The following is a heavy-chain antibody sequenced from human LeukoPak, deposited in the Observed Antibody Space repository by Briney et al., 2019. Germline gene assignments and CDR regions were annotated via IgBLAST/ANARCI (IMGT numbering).Heavy chain of an antibody. CDR1: GFTFSNNG. Sequence: GGSLRLSCAASGFTFSNNGMHWVRQAPGKGLEWVAFIGYDGRNKYYADSVKGRFTISRENSENTLYLQMNSLRAEDTAVYYCARDDGIAVAGTDAFDIWGQGTMVTVSS. J-gene: IGHJ3*02. D-gene: IGHD6-19*01. CDR3: ARDDGIAVAGTDAFDI. CDR2: IGYDGRNK. V-gene: IGHV3-30*02.